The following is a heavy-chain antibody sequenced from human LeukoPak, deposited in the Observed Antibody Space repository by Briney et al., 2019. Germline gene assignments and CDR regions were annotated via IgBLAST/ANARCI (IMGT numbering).Heavy chain of an antibody. CDR2: IKEDGSEK. CDR3: ATDVGAD. CDR1: GLTFSSSW. V-gene: IGHV3-7*01. Sequence: GGSLRLSCAASGLTFSSSWMTWVRQTPGKGLEWVANIKEDGSEKYYVDSVKGRFTISRDNAKNSLYLQMNSLRAEDTASYYCATDVGADWGQGTLVTVSS. J-gene: IGHJ4*02.